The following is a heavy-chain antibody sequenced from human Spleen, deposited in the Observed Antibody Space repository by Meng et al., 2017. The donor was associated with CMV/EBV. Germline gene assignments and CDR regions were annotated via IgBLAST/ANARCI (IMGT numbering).Heavy chain of an antibody. D-gene: IGHD3-22*01. J-gene: IGHJ4*02. V-gene: IGHV4-59*01. CDR1: GGSISSYY. CDR2: IYYSGSA. CDR3: ARALYYYDSSGYYGHYFDY. Sequence: SETLSLTCTVSGGSISSYYWNWIRQSPGKGLEWIWYIYYSGSASYNPSLKSRVTISVDTSKNQFSLKLSSVTAADTAVYYCARALYYYDSSGYYGHYFDYWGQGTLVTVSS.